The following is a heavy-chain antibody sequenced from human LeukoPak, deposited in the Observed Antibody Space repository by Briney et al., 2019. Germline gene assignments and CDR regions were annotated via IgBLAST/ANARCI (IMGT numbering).Heavy chain of an antibody. CDR1: GYTFTGYY. Sequence: ASVKVSCKASGYTFTGYYMHWVRQAPGQGLEWMGWINPNSGGTNNAQKLQGRVTMTTDTSTSTAYMELRSLRPDDTAVYYCARDRDGYNGGDYWGQGTLVTVSS. D-gene: IGHD5-24*01. J-gene: IGHJ4*02. CDR3: ARDRDGYNGGDY. CDR2: INPNSGGT. V-gene: IGHV1-2*02.